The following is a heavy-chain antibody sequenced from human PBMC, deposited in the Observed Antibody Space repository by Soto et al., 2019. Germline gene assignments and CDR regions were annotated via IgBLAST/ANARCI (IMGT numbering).Heavy chain of an antibody. CDR3: VMVDNYVTPTPQDA. D-gene: IGHD3-16*01. V-gene: IGHV1-18*01. Sequence: QVQLVQSGDEVKKPGASVKVSCKASGYIFVNYGIAWVRQAPGQGLEWMGWISPYTGNTHSATKIQGRLTMTTDTSTSTAYMELGSLTSDDPAVYYCVMVDNYVTPTPQDAWGQGTTVTVSS. CDR1: GYIFVNYG. J-gene: IGHJ6*02. CDR2: ISPYTGNT.